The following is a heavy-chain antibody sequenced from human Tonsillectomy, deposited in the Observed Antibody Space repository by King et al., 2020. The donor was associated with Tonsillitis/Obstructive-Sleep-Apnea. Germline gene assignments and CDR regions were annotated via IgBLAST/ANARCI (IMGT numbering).Heavy chain of an antibody. Sequence: QLQESGPRLVKPSETLSLTCTVSGGSISSSNYYWGWIRQPPGKGLEWIGSIYYSGTTYYNPSLEGRLTISADTSRNQFPLRLSSVTATDTAVYYCASVTSTDVFDYWGQGILVTISS. CDR2: IYYSGTT. CDR3: ASVTSTDVFDY. D-gene: IGHD2-21*02. CDR1: GGSISSSNYY. J-gene: IGHJ4*02. V-gene: IGHV4-39*01.